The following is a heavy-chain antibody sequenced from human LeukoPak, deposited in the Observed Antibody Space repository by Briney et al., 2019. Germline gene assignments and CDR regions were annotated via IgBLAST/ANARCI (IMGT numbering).Heavy chain of an antibody. Sequence: PGGSLRLSCAASGRYWMHWVRQAPGKGLVWVSHINSDGSWTSYVDSVKGRFTISKDNAKDTVYLQMSNLRVEDTAVYYCVSFYETYWGRGTLVTVSS. V-gene: IGHV3-74*01. J-gene: IGHJ4*02. CDR1: GRYW. CDR3: VSFYETY. D-gene: IGHD2/OR15-2a*01. CDR2: INSDGSWT.